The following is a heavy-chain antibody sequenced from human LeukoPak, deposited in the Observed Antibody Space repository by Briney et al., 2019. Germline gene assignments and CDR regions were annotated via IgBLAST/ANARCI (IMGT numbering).Heavy chain of an antibody. CDR2: IKSKRDGGTI. D-gene: IGHD3-22*01. Sequence: GGSLRLSCEASAFTFTEAWMSWVRQAPGKGLEWVGRIKSKRDGGTIDYAAPVKGRFTISRDDSKNTLYLQMNSLKTEDTAVYYCTTAAMLSDSSGYYYNHFDYWGQGTLVTVSS. J-gene: IGHJ4*02. CDR1: AFTFTEAW. CDR3: TTAAMLSDSSGYYYNHFDY. V-gene: IGHV3-15*01.